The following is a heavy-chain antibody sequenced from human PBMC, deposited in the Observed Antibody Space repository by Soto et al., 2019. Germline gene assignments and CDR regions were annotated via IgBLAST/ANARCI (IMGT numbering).Heavy chain of an antibody. D-gene: IGHD3-10*01. Sequence: SQTLSLTCAISGDSVSSNTAAWNCIRQSPSRGLEWLGRIYYRSTWSFDYALSVRSRITIAPDTSKNQFSLHLDSLTPEDTALYYCAGVTWFRSMDVWGQGTPVTVSS. J-gene: IGHJ6*02. CDR3: AGVTWFRSMDV. V-gene: IGHV6-1*01. CDR1: GDSVSSNTAA. CDR2: IYYRSTWSF.